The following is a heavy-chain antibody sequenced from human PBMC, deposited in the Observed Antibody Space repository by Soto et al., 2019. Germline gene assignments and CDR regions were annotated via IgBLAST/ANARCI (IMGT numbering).Heavy chain of an antibody. CDR1: GGSISSSNW. CDR2: IYHSGST. J-gene: IGHJ4*02. V-gene: IGHV4-4*02. Sequence: SETLSLTCAVSGGSISSSNWWSWVRQPPGKGLEWIGEIYHSGSTNYNPSLKSRVTISVDKSKNQFSLKLSSVTAADTAVYYCARDYRYYYDSSGYWYFDYWGQGTLVTVS. D-gene: IGHD3-22*01. CDR3: ARDYRYYYDSSGYWYFDY.